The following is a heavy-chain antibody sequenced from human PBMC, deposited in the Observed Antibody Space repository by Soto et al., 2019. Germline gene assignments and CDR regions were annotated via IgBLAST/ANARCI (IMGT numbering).Heavy chain of an antibody. CDR2: IIPLLGIA. D-gene: IGHD6-13*01. CDR1: GGTFSNYT. CDR3: ARGTAPGQQLVRYYFDY. Sequence: QVQLVQSGAEVKKPGSSVKVSCKASGGTFSNYTISWVRQAPGQGLEWMGRIIPLLGIANYAQKFQGRVTITADRSTTTAYLELSSLRSDDPAMYYCARGTAPGQQLVRYYFDYWGQGTLVNVSS. V-gene: IGHV1-69*02. J-gene: IGHJ4*02.